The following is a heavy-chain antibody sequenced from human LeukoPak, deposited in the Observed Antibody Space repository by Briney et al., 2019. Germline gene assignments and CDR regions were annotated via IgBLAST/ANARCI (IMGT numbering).Heavy chain of an antibody. CDR3: ARRGYYGSGSSTYFDY. J-gene: IGHJ4*02. D-gene: IGHD3-10*01. CDR1: GGSISSSSYY. Sequence: SETLSLTCTVSGGSISSSSYYWGWIRQPPGKGLEWIGSMYYSGTTYYNPSLRSRVTISVDTSKNQFSLKLSSVTAADTAVYYCARRGYYGSGSSTYFDYWGQGTLVAVSS. CDR2: MYYSGTT. V-gene: IGHV4-39*01.